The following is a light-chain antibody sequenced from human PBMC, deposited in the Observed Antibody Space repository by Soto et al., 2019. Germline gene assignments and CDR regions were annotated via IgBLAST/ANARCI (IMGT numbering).Light chain of an antibody. J-gene: IGKJ5*01. CDR1: QGISSY. V-gene: IGKV1-9*01. Sequence: DIQLTQSPSFLSASVGDRVTITCRASQGISSYLAWYQQTPGKAPKLLIYASSTLQSGVPSRFGGSGSGTEFTRTISSLQPEDFATYYCQQLNTFPVTFGQGTRLVI. CDR2: ASS. CDR3: QQLNTFPVT.